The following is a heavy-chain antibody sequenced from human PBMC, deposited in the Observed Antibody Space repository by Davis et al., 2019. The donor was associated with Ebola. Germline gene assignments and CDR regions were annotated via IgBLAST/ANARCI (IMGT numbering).Heavy chain of an antibody. J-gene: IGHJ5*02. CDR1: GFTFGDYA. CDR3: TSVPYYYGLGSYYKWFDP. D-gene: IGHD3-10*01. Sequence: PGGSLRLSCTASGFTFGDYAMSWLRQAPGKGLEWVGFITSKAHGGTTEYAASVKGRFTISRDDSKSIAYLQMNSLKVDDTAVYYCTSVPYYYGLGSYYKWFDPWGQGTLVTVSS. CDR2: ITSKAHGGTT. V-gene: IGHV3-49*03.